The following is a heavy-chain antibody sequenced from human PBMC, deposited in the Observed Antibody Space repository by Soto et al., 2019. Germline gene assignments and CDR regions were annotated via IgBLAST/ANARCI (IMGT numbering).Heavy chain of an antibody. D-gene: IGHD6-25*01. CDR1: GFSLSTGGVG. CDR3: AYKSAAITLFDS. J-gene: IGHJ4*02. CDR2: IYWDDDK. V-gene: IGHV2-5*02. Sequence: QITLKESGPTLVKPTQTLTLTCTFSGFSLSTGGVGVGWIRQPPGKALEWLALIYWDDDKRYSPSLKSSLTITQHTSNNPVVVTMTNMDPVDTATYYCAYKSAAITLFDSWGQGTLVTVSS.